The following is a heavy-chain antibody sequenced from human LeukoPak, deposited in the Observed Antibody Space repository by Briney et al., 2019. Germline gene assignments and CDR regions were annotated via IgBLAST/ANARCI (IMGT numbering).Heavy chain of an antibody. D-gene: IGHD2-21*02. CDR2: IWYDGSHK. Sequence: GGSLRLSCGASGFTFNNYGMHWVRQAPGKGLEWVAVIWYDGSHKYYAVSVEGRFTISRYNSKNTLYLQMNSLRAEDTAVYYCAKDDCGGDCYIGHWGQGTLVTVSS. J-gene: IGHJ4*02. V-gene: IGHV3-33*06. CDR3: AKDDCGGDCYIGH. CDR1: GFTFNNYG.